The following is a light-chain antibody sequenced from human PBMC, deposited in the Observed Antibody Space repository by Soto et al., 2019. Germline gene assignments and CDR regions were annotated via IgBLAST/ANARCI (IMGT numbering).Light chain of an antibody. CDR1: SSDVGTYNL. V-gene: IGLV2-23*01. Sequence: QSVLTQPASVSGSPGQSITVSCTGTSSDVGTYNLVSWYQQHRGKAPKLMIYEGSKRPSGVSNRFSGSKSGNTASLTISGLQAEDEADYYCCSFAPGSTVVFGGGTKLTVL. CDR3: CSFAPGSTVV. J-gene: IGLJ2*01. CDR2: EGS.